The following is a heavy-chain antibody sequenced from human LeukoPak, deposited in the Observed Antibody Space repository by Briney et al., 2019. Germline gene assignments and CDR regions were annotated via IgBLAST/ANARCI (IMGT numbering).Heavy chain of an antibody. D-gene: IGHD4-11*01. CDR1: GYTFTAYD. J-gene: IGHJ4*02. CDR2: IKPGNGVT. V-gene: IGHV1-2*02. CDR3: AKDNYPYGSFDF. Sequence: ASVKVSCKTSGYTFTAYDLHWVRQAPGQGLEWLGWIKPGNGVTRYAQNFQGRVTITRDTSITTAYMELSSLKSDDTGVYYCAKDNYPYGSFDFWGQGALVTVSS.